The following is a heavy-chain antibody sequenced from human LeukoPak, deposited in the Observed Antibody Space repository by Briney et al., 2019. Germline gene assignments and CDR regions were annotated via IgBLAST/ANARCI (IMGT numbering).Heavy chain of an antibody. D-gene: IGHD2-2*01. CDR3: ARDGRAGLVVVPAAPTSFDY. V-gene: IGHV1-8*01. CDR2: MNPNSGDT. Sequence: ASVKVSCKATGYTFTSYDINWVRQATGQGLEWMGWMNPNSGDTGYVQKFQGRVTMTRDTSISTAYMELSRLRSDDTAVYYCARDGRAGLVVVPAAPTSFDYWGQGTLVTVSS. CDR1: GYTFTSYD. J-gene: IGHJ4*02.